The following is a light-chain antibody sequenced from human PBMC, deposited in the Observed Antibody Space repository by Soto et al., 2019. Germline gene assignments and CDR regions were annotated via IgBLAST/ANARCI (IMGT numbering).Light chain of an antibody. V-gene: IGKV1-5*03. Sequence: DMQMTQSPSTLSASIGDRVAITCRASDNIGPWVAWYQQKPGKAPKLLIYKASTLETGSPSRFAGSGSGTGFTLTIIRLQPDDFATYYCQHYNSYSRTFGQGTKVEV. CDR1: DNIGPW. CDR2: KAS. J-gene: IGKJ1*01. CDR3: QHYNSYSRT.